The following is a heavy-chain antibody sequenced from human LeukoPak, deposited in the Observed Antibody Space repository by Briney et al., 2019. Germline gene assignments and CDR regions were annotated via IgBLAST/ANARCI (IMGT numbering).Heavy chain of an antibody. CDR3: TRSFPGIVGAADF. Sequence: SETLSLTCTVSGGSISYSNSYWGWIRQPPGTGLEWIGNIYFSGSTYYKQSLKSRVTISVDTSKNQFSLKLTSVTAADTGVYYCTRSFPGIVGAADFWGQGTLVTVSS. D-gene: IGHD6-13*01. V-gene: IGHV4-39*07. CDR2: IYFSGST. J-gene: IGHJ4*02. CDR1: GGSISYSNSY.